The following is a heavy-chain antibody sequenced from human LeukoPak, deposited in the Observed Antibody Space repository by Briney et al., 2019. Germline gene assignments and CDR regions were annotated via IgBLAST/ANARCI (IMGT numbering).Heavy chain of an antibody. CDR1: GFTFSSYA. CDR3: ARDKMATIDY. J-gene: IGHJ4*02. V-gene: IGHV3-30-3*01. D-gene: IGHD5-24*01. Sequence: PGRSLRLSCAASGFTFSSYAMHWVRQAPGKGLEWVAVISSDGSNKYYADSVKGRFTISRDNSKNTLYLQMNSLRAEDTAVYYCARDKMATIDYWGQGTLVTVSS. CDR2: ISSDGSNK.